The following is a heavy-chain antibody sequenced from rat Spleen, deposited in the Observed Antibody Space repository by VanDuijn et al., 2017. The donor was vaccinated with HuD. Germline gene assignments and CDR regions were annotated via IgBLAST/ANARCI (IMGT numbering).Heavy chain of an antibody. CDR3: TRNWDY. CDR1: GFTFNNYR. J-gene: IGHJ2*01. CDR2: FSNTGGST. D-gene: IGHD3-6*01. Sequence: EVQLVESGGGLVQPGRSLKISCVASGFTFNNYRMTWIRQAPGKGLEWIASFSNTGGSTYYPDSVQGRFTISRDDAKSTLYLQMNSLRSEDTATYYCTRNWDYWGQGVMVTVSS. V-gene: IGHV5-31*01.